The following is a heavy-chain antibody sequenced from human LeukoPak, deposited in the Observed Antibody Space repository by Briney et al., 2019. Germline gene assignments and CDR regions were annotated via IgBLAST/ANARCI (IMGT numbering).Heavy chain of an antibody. CDR1: GGSISSHY. CDR2: IYYSGST. CDR3: ARAKYYDFWSGYYDWFDT. Sequence: PSETLSLTCTVSGGSISSHYWSWIRQPPGKGLEWIGYIYYSGSTNYNPSLKSRVTISVDTSKNQFSLKLSSVTAADTAVYYCARAKYYDFWSGYYDWFDTWGQGTLVTVSS. J-gene: IGHJ5*02. D-gene: IGHD3-3*01. V-gene: IGHV4-59*11.